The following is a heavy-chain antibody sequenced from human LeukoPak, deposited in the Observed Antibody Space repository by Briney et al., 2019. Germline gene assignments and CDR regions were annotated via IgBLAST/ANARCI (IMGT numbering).Heavy chain of an antibody. V-gene: IGHV3-30*02. CDR1: GFSFSSYG. J-gene: IGHJ4*02. Sequence: GGSLRLSCVASGFSFSSYGMHWVRRAPGKGLEWVTFIRFDGSEKYYADSVKGRFTISRDYSKNTLFLQMSSLRPEDTAVYYCALGKNFGYHYFDFWGQGALVTVSS. CDR3: ALGKNFGYHYFDF. CDR2: IRFDGSEK. D-gene: IGHD2-2*03.